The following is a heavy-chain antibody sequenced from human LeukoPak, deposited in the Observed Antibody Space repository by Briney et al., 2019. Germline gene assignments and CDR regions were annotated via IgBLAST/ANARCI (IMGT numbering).Heavy chain of an antibody. CDR2: IYYSGST. Sequence: SETLSLTCTVSGGSISSGDYYWSWIRQPPGKGLEWIGYIYYSGSTYYNPYLKSRVTISVDTSKNQFSLKLSSVTAADTAVYYCARDRTRLVYYYYGMDVWGQGTTVTVSS. CDR3: ARDRTRLVYYYYGMDV. D-gene: IGHD3-9*01. CDR1: GGSISSGDYY. V-gene: IGHV4-30-4*01. J-gene: IGHJ6*02.